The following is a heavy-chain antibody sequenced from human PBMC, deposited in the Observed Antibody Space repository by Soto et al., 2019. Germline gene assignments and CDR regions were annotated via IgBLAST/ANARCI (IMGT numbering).Heavy chain of an antibody. J-gene: IGHJ6*02. CDR1: GFTFSSYW. V-gene: IGHV3-74*01. CDR3: ARSYYDSSGYYYGMDV. CDR2: INSDGSST. D-gene: IGHD3-22*01. Sequence: GGSLRLSCAASGFTFSSYWMHWVRQAPGKGLVWVSRINSDGSSTSYADSVKGRFTISRDNAKNTLYLQMNSLRAEDTAVYYCARSYYDSSGYYYGMDVWGQGTTVTVSS.